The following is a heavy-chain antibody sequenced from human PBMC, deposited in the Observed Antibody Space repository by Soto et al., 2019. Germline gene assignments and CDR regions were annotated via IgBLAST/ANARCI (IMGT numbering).Heavy chain of an antibody. J-gene: IGHJ6*02. V-gene: IGHV4-39*07. CDR1: GGSISSSSYY. D-gene: IGHD7-27*01. CDR2: IYYSGSP. CDR3: ARENWGGYYYYGMDV. Sequence: PSETLSLTCTVSGGSISSSSYYWGWIRQPPGKGLEWIGSIYYSGSPYYNPSLKSRVTISVDTSKNQFSLKLNSVTAADTAVYYCARENWGGYYYYGMDVWGQGTTVTVSS.